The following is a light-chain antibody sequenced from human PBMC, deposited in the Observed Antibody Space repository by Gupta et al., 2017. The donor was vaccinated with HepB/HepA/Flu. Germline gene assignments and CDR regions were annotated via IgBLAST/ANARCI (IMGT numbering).Light chain of an antibody. CDR2: AAS. V-gene: IGKV1-39*01. J-gene: IGKJ1*01. CDR1: QSIGRY. CDR3: QQSDSIPWT. Sequence: DIQMTQSPSSLSASVGDRVTITYRASQSIGRYLNWYQQKPGKAPKVLIFAASSLQSGVPSRFSGSGSGADFTLTISRWQPEDIATYYCQQSDSIPWTFGQGTKVEIK.